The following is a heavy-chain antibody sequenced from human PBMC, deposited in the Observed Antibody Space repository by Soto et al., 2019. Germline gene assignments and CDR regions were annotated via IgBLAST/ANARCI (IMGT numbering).Heavy chain of an antibody. CDR2: ISYDGSNK. CDR3: ARGDSSSWYGYYYYGMDV. D-gene: IGHD6-13*01. CDR1: GFTFSSYA. Sequence: QVQLVESGGGVVQPGRSLRLSCAASGFTFSSYAMHWVRQAPGKGLEWVAVISYDGSNKYYADSVKGRFTISRDNSKNTLYLQMNSLRAEDTAVYYCARGDSSSWYGYYYYGMDVWGQGTTVTVSS. J-gene: IGHJ6*02. V-gene: IGHV3-30-3*01.